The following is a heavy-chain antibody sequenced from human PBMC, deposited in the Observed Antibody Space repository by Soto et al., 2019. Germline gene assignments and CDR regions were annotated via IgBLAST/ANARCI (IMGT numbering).Heavy chain of an antibody. D-gene: IGHD5-12*01. Sequence: PGGSLRLSCAASGFTFSSYWMSWVRQAPGKGLEWVANIKQDGSEKYYVDSVKGRFTISRDNAKNSLYLQMNSLRAEDTAVYYCARIRGYSGYGYYYYYGMDVWGQGTTVTVSS. V-gene: IGHV3-7*01. CDR2: IKQDGSEK. J-gene: IGHJ6*02. CDR1: GFTFSSYW. CDR3: ARIRGYSGYGYYYYYGMDV.